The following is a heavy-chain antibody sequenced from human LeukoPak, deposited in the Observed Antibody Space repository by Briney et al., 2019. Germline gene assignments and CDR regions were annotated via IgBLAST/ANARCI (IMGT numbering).Heavy chain of an antibody. D-gene: IGHD6-13*01. Sequence: PGGSLRLSCAASGFTFSIYSIHWVRQAPGKGLEYVSAITSDGGGTFYADSVQGRFTISRDNSKNTLYLRMGSLRTEDMAVYYCARETATGVSSSWYYDYWGQGTLVAVSS. V-gene: IGHV3-64*02. CDR3: ARETATGVSSSWYYDY. CDR1: GFTFSIYS. CDR2: ITSDGGGT. J-gene: IGHJ4*02.